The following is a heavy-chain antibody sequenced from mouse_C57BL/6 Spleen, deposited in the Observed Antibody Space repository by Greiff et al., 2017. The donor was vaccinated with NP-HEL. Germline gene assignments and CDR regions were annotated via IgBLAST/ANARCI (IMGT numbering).Heavy chain of an antibody. J-gene: IGHJ2*01. Sequence: VQLQQSGPELVKPGASVKISCKASGYTFTDYYMNWVKQSHGKSLEWIGDINPNNGGTSYNQKFKGKATLTVDKSSSTAYMELRSLTSEDSAVYYCAREGITTVVAPGYWGQGTTLTVSS. D-gene: IGHD1-1*01. CDR1: GYTFTDYY. CDR3: AREGITTVVAPGY. V-gene: IGHV1-26*01. CDR2: INPNNGGT.